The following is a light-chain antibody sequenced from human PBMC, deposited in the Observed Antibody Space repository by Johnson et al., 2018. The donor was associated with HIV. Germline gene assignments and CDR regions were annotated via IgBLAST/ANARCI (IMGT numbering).Light chain of an antibody. J-gene: IGLJ1*01. CDR1: SSNIGSNS. Sequence: HSVLTQPPSVSAAPGQKVTISCSGRSSNIGSNSVSWYQQLPGTAPKLLIYDNNKRPSGIPDRFSGPTSGTSATLGITRLQPGDEADYYCGTWDSSLRTGFFGTGTKVTVL. V-gene: IGLV1-51*01. CDR2: DNN. CDR3: GTWDSSLRTGF.